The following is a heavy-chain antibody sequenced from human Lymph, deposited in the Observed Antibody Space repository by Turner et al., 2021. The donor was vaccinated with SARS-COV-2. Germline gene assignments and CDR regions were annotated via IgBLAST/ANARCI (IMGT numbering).Heavy chain of an antibody. CDR2: ISGNNDNT. V-gene: IGHV1-18*01. CDR1: GYTFTNYG. CDR3: ARSNFDWLFSPDWFDP. D-gene: IGHD3-9*01. J-gene: IGHJ5*02. Sequence: QVQLVQSGAEVKQPGASVKVSCKASGYTFTNYGISWVRQAPGEGLEWMGWISGNNDNTNYAQKLQGRFTMTTDTSTSTAYMELRSLRSDDTAVYYCARSNFDWLFSPDWFDPWGQGTLVIVSS.